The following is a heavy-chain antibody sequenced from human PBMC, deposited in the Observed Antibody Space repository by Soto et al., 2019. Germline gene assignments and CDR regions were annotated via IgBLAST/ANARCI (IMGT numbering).Heavy chain of an antibody. CDR3: ARGGYYDSSGADAFDI. CDR2: LYSGGST. J-gene: IGHJ3*02. V-gene: IGHV3-53*01. D-gene: IGHD3-22*01. CDR1: GFTVSSNY. Sequence: GGSLRLSCAASGFTVSSNYMSWVRQAPGKGLEWVSLLYSGGSTYYADSVKGRFTISRDNSKNTLYLQMNSLRAEDTAVYYCARGGYYDSSGADAFDIWGQGTMVTVSS.